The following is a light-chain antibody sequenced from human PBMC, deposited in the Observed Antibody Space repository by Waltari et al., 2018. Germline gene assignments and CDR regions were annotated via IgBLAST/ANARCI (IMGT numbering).Light chain of an antibody. Sequence: EIVLTQSPATLSLSPGERATLSCRSSQSVSSYLAWYQQKVGQAPRLLIYDASNRATGIPARFSGSGSGTDFTFTISSLEPEEFVVYYCLQRSSWPWTFGQGTTV. CDR2: DAS. J-gene: IGKJ1*01. V-gene: IGKV3-11*01. CDR3: LQRSSWPWT. CDR1: QSVSSY.